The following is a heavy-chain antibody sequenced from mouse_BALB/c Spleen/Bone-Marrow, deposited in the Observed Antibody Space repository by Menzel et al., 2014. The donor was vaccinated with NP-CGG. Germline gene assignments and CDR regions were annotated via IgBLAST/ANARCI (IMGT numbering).Heavy chain of an antibody. Sequence: QVQLQQPGAELAKPGASPKLSCKASGYTFTNYWIHWVKQRPGQGLERIGEINPSNGRTNYNEKFKTKATLTVDKSSSTAYMQLSSLTSEDSAVNYCAARLSHLAMDYWGQGTSVTVSS. CDR1: GYTFTNYW. J-gene: IGHJ4*01. CDR2: INPSNGRT. V-gene: IGHV1S81*02. D-gene: IGHD2-2*01. CDR3: AARLSHLAMDY.